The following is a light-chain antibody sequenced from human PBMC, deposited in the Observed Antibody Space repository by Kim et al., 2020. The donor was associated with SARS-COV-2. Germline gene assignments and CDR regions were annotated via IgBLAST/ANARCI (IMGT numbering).Light chain of an antibody. Sequence: EIVLTQSPATLSLSPGERATLSCRTSQNINSHLVWYQHKAGQAPRLLIYDASTRVAGIPARFSGSGSETDFTLTISSLEHEDFAVYYCQRRDNWPPYTFGQGTKLEI. CDR2: DAS. CDR3: QRRDNWPPYT. J-gene: IGKJ2*01. CDR1: QNINSH. V-gene: IGKV3-11*01.